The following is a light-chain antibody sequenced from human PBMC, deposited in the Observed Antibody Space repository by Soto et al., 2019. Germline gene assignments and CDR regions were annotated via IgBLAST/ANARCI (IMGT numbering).Light chain of an antibody. V-gene: IGKV3-20*01. CDR1: QSLRSGD. Sequence: PGERATLSCRASQSLRSGDLACYQQIPGQAPGLLIYGASSRATGIPDGFSGSGSGTDFNLTVSRLVPEDFAVYYCHQYGTSPRTFGQGTKVEIK. CDR2: GAS. J-gene: IGKJ1*01. CDR3: HQYGTSPRT.